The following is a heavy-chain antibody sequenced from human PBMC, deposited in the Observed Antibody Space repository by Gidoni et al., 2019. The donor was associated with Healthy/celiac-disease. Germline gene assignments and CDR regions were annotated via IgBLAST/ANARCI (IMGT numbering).Heavy chain of an antibody. J-gene: IGHJ4*02. D-gene: IGHD3-10*01. CDR1: GGSISSGGYY. Sequence: QVQLQESGPGLVKSSQTLSLTCTLSGGSISSGGYYCSWIRQHPGKGLEWIGYSYYSGSTYYNPSLKSRVTISVDTSKNQFSLKLSSVTAADTAVYYCARGHGYGSGRQFDYWGQGTLVTVSS. CDR2: SYYSGST. V-gene: IGHV4-31*03. CDR3: ARGHGYGSGRQFDY.